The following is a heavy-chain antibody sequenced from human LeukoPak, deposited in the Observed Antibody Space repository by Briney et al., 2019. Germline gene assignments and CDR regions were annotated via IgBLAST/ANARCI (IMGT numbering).Heavy chain of an antibody. J-gene: IGHJ6*01. CDR2: ISAYNGNT. V-gene: IGHV1-18*01. CDR3: ARDHIVVVPAATLYYGMDV. Sequence: ASVKVSCKASGYTFTSYGISWVRQAPGQGLEWMGWISAYNGNTNYAQKLQGRVTMTTDTSTSTAYMELRSLRSDDTAVYYCARDHIVVVPAATLYYGMDVGRQGTTVTVSS. D-gene: IGHD2-2*01. CDR1: GYTFTSYG.